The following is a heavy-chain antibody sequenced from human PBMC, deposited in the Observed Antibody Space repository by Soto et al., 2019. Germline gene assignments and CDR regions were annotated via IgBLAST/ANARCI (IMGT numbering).Heavy chain of an antibody. V-gene: IGHV4-39*02. D-gene: IGHD3-10*01. CDR2: IYYTGST. CDR1: GGSISSANYY. CDR3: ARLWFAELFYFHY. J-gene: IGHJ4*02. Sequence: ERLCRACPVSGGSISSANYYWGWIRQPPGKGLEWIATIYYTGSTYYNPSLKSRVTISVDTSKNHFSLKLTSVTAADTAVYYCARLWFAELFYFHYWGPGTLVTVYS.